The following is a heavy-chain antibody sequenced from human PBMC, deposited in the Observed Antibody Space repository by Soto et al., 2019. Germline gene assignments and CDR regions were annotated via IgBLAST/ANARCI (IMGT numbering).Heavy chain of an antibody. CDR1: GYNFTNYW. V-gene: IGHV5-51*01. CDR2: IYPGDSDT. CDR3: ARHGASYLDYFDY. J-gene: IGHJ4*02. D-gene: IGHD1-26*01. Sequence: PGESLKISCKGSGYNFTNYWIGWVRQMPGKGLEWMGIIYPGDSDTRYSPSFQGQVTMSADKSISTAYLQWSSLKASDTAMYYCARHGASYLDYFDYWGQGTLVTVSS.